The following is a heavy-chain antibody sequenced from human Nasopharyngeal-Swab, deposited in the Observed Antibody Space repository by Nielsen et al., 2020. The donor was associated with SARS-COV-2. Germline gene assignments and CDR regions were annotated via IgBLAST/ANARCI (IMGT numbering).Heavy chain of an antibody. Sequence: GGSLRLSCAASGFSFSTYWMTWVSQAPGKGLEGVANIKQDGSEKYYVDSVKGRFTVSRDNPKNLLYLQVNSLRAEDTAVYYCARQGVFVPAYFHQYYMDVWGKGTTVTVSS. D-gene: IGHD3-16*02. CDR2: IKQDGSEK. J-gene: IGHJ6*03. CDR3: ARQGVFVPAYFHQYYMDV. V-gene: IGHV3-7*03. CDR1: GFSFSTYW.